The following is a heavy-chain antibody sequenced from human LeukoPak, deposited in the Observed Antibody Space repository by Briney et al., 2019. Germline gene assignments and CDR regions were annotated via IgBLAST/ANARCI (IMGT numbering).Heavy chain of an antibody. CDR3: ARDDVAAANFDY. CDR2: IYYSGST. CDR1: GGSISSGGYY. Sequence: SETLSLTCTVSGGSISSGGYYWSWIRQHPGKGLEWIGYIYYSGSTYYNPSLKSRVTISVDTSENQFSLKLSSVTAADTAVYYCARDDVAAANFDYWGQGTLVTVSS. D-gene: IGHD6-13*01. J-gene: IGHJ4*02. V-gene: IGHV4-31*03.